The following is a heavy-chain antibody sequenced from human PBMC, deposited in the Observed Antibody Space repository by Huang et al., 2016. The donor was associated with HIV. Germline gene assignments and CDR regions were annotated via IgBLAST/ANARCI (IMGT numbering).Heavy chain of an antibody. J-gene: IGHJ5*02. CDR1: GDSLSGFF. CDR3: ARGRGTSWSFFDT. CDR2: ITQSGRT. D-gene: IGHD2-2*01. Sequence: QVRLDQWGAGLLKPSETLTLTCAVYGDSLSGFFWSWIRQSPGRGLEWIGEITQSGRTNDNPSLKSRVTSAIDTSKKQFSLKLKSVTADDTSTYYCARGRGTSWSFFDTWGQGSFVTVSS. V-gene: IGHV4-34*01.